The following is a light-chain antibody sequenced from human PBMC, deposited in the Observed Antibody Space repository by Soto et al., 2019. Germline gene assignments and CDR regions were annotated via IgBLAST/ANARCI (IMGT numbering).Light chain of an antibody. V-gene: IGKV1-39*01. CDR1: QSISSY. CDR2: AAS. J-gene: IGKJ1*01. Sequence: DIQMTQSPSSLSASVGDRVTITCRASQSISSYLNWYQQKPGKAPKLLIYAASSLQSGVPSRFSGRGSGTDFTLTISSLQPEDFATYYCQQRYSTPRTFGQGTKVEIK. CDR3: QQRYSTPRT.